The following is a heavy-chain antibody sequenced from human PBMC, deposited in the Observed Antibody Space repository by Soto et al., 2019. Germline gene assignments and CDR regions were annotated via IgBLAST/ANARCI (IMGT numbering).Heavy chain of an antibody. V-gene: IGHV3-23*01. CDR3: AKGTAASPY. Sequence: GESLKISCAASGFTFSSYAMSWVRQAPGKGLEWVSAISGSGGSTYYADSVKGRFTISRDNSKNTLYLQMNSLRAEDTAVYYCAKGTAASPYWGQGTLVTVSS. D-gene: IGHD2-15*01. CDR2: ISGSGGST. J-gene: IGHJ4*02. CDR1: GFTFSSYA.